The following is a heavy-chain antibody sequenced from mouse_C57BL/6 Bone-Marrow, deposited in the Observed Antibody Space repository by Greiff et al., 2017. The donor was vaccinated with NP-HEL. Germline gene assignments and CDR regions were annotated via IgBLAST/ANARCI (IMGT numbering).Heavy chain of an antibody. V-gene: IGHV14-4*01. J-gene: IGHJ4*01. Sequence: VQLQQSGAELVRPGASVKLSCTASGFNIKDDYMHWVKQRPEQGLEWIGWIDPENGDTEYASKFQGKATITADTSSNTAYLQLSSLTSEDTAVYYGTTLLLVYAMDYWGQGTSVTVSS. CDR1: GFNIKDDY. CDR2: IDPENGDT. CDR3: TTLLLVYAMDY. D-gene: IGHD1-1*01.